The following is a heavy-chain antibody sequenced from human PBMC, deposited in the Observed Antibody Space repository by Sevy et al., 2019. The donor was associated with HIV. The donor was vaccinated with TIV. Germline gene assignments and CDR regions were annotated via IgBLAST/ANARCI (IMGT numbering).Heavy chain of an antibody. V-gene: IGHV3-7*01. CDR1: GFTFSSYW. CDR3: ARVQATIVATIDYFDY. CDR2: IKQDGSEK. D-gene: IGHD5-12*01. J-gene: IGHJ4*02. Sequence: GGSLRLSCAASGFTFSSYWMSWVRQAPGKGLEWVANIKQDGSEKYYVDSVKGRFTISRDNAKNSLYLQMNSLRAEDMAVYYCARVQATIVATIDYFDYWGQGTLVTVSS.